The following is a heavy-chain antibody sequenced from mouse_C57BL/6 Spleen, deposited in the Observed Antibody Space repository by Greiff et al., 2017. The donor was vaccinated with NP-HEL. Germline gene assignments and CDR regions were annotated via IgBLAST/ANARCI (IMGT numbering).Heavy chain of an antibody. D-gene: IGHD1-1*01. CDR1: GFTFSSYA. CDR2: ISSGGDYI. Sequence: EVKLMESGEGLVKPGGSLKLSCAASGFTFSSYAMSWVRQTPEKRLEWVAYISSGGDYIYYADTVKGRFTISRDNARNTLYLQMSSLKSEDTAMYYCTRGYYGSNYAMDYWGQGTSVTVSS. V-gene: IGHV5-9-1*02. J-gene: IGHJ4*01. CDR3: TRGYYGSNYAMDY.